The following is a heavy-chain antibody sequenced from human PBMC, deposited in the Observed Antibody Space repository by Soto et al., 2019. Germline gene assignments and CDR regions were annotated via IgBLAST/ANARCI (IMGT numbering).Heavy chain of an antibody. CDR1: GGTFSSYA. CDR2: IIPIFGTA. Sequence: QVQLVQSGAEVKKPGSSVKVSCKASGGTFSSYAISWVRQAPGQGLEWMGGIIPIFGTANYAQKFQGRVTITADESTSAAYMELSSVRSEDTAVYYCARDGYNEGIFDYWGQGTLVTVSS. CDR3: ARDGYNEGIFDY. V-gene: IGHV1-69*01. D-gene: IGHD5-12*01. J-gene: IGHJ4*02.